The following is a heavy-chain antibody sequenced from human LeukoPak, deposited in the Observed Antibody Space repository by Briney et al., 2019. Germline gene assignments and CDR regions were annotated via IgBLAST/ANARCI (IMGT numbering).Heavy chain of an antibody. CDR2: ISYVGSNK. Sequence: GRSLRPSRAASGFAFSSYAMRWVRQAPRKGLEWGAVISYVGSNKYYADSVKGRFTISRDNSKNTRYLQMNSLRAEDTAVYYCARDLRRGYSSSWYVDYWGQGTLVTVSS. CDR3: ARDLRRGYSSSWYVDY. V-gene: IGHV3-30-3*01. CDR1: GFAFSSYA. J-gene: IGHJ4*02. D-gene: IGHD6-13*01.